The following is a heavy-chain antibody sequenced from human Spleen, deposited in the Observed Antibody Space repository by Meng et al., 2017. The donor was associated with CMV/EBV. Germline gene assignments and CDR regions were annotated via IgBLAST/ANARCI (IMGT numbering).Heavy chain of an antibody. D-gene: IGHD6-19*01. V-gene: IGHV3-66*03. CDR2: IFSSGYT. Sequence: GESLKISCAASGFSVSSRYMNWVRQAPGKGLEFVSVIFSSGYTSYAASVKGRFTISRDNSKNTLYLQMNSLRGDDTAVYYCARDGTVAGAFDIWGLGTLVTVS. CDR1: GFSVSSRY. J-gene: IGHJ3*02. CDR3: ARDGTVAGAFDI.